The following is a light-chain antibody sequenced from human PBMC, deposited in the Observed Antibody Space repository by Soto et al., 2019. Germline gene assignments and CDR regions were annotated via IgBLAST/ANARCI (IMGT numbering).Light chain of an antibody. CDR1: TSNIGSNT. V-gene: IGLV1-44*01. J-gene: IGLJ3*02. CDR3: AAWDDGLSGWV. CDR2: SNN. Sequence: QSVLTQPPSASGTPGQRLTISCSGSTSNIGSNTVSWYQQLPGTAPKLLIHSNNQRPSGVPDRFSGSKSGTSASLAISGLRSEDEADYYCAAWDDGLSGWVFGGGTKLTVL.